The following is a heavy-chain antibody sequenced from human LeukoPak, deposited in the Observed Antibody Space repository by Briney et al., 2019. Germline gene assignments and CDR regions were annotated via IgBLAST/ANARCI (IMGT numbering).Heavy chain of an antibody. CDR1: GFTFSNYA. J-gene: IGHJ4*02. CDR3: AKGAYDYIEIGYFDY. V-gene: IGHV3-23*01. Sequence: GGSLRLSCAASGFTFSNYAMNWVRQAPGKGLEWGSVVIGSSGSTDYADSVKGRFTISRDIFKNTLYLQMNRLRAEDTAIYYCAKGAYDYIEIGYFDYWGQGTPVTVAS. CDR2: VIGSSGST. D-gene: IGHD5-12*01.